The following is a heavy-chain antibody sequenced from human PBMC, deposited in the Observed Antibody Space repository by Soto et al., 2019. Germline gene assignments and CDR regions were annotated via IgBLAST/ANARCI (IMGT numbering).Heavy chain of an antibody. Sequence: ASVKVSCKASGYTFTGYYMHWVRQAPGQGLEWMGWINPNSGGTNYAQKFQGRVTMTRDTSISTAYMELSRLRSDDTAVYYCARDRRQWLGVYYYYGMDVWGQGTTVTVSS. D-gene: IGHD6-19*01. V-gene: IGHV1-2*02. CDR1: GYTFTGYY. J-gene: IGHJ6*02. CDR3: ARDRRQWLGVYYYYGMDV. CDR2: INPNSGGT.